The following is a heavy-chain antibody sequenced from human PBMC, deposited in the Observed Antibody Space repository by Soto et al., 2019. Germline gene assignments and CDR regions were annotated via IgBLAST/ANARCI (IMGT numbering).Heavy chain of an antibody. CDR1: GFTFGDYA. CDR2: IRSKAYGGTT. Sequence: PGGSLRLSCTASGFTFGDYAMSWVRQAPGKGLEWVGFIRSKAYGGTTEYAASVKGRLTISRDDSKSIAYLHMNSLKTEDTAVFYCTRMGALGIAVAGTFDDWGQGTLVTVSS. D-gene: IGHD6-19*01. V-gene: IGHV3-49*04. CDR3: TRMGALGIAVAGTFDD. J-gene: IGHJ4*02.